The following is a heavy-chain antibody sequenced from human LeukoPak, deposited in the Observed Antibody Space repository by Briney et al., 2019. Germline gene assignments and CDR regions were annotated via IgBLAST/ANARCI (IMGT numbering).Heavy chain of an antibody. CDR3: ARAVSSGWYSTYYYYGMDV. D-gene: IGHD6-19*01. J-gene: IGHJ6*02. CDR1: GYTFTSYG. CDR2: ISAHNGNI. Sequence: ASVRVSCKASGYTFTSYGISWVRQAPGQGLEWMGWISAHNGNINYAQKLQGRVTMTRNTSISTAYMELSSLRSEDTAVYYCARAVSSGWYSTYYYYGMDVWGQGTTVTVSS. V-gene: IGHV1-18*01.